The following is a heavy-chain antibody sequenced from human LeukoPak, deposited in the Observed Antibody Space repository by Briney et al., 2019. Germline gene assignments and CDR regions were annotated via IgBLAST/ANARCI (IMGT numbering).Heavy chain of an antibody. J-gene: IGHJ4*02. CDR2: ISFDGSNK. CDR3: VSFYETY. CDR1: GFTFSSYG. V-gene: IGHV3-30*03. Sequence: PGRSLRLSCAASGFTFSSYGMHWVRQAPGKGLEWVAVISFDGSNKYYADSVKGRFTISRDNSKNTLDLQMNNLRAEDTAVYYCVSFYETYWGREPWSPSRQ. D-gene: IGHD2/OR15-2a*01.